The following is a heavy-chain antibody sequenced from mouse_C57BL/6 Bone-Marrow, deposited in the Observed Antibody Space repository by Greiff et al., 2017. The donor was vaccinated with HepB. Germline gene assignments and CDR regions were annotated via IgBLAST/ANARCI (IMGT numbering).Heavy chain of an antibody. V-gene: IGHV1-72*01. Sequence: QVQLKQPGAELVKPGASVKLSCKASGYTFTSYWMHWVKQRPGRGLEWIGRIDPNSGGTKYNEKFKSKATLTVDKPSSTAYMQLSILTSEDSAVYYCARDTTVVADYWGQGTTLTVSS. J-gene: IGHJ2*01. CDR1: GYTFTSYW. CDR2: IDPNSGGT. D-gene: IGHD1-1*01. CDR3: ARDTTVVADY.